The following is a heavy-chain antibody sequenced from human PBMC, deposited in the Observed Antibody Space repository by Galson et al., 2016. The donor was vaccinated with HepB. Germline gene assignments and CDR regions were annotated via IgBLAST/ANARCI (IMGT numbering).Heavy chain of an antibody. CDR2: ISDRDNTA. CDR1: GFTFSTKA. CDR3: AIQHATAWYSCLVY. D-gene: IGHD2-15*01. Sequence: SLRLSCAASGFTFSTKAMNWVRQAPGKGLEWVSGISDRDNTASYADSVKGRFTISRDNSKTPLYLQMNSLRADDTAIYYCAIQHATAWYSCLVYWGQGTLVAVSS. J-gene: IGHJ4*02. V-gene: IGHV3-23*01.